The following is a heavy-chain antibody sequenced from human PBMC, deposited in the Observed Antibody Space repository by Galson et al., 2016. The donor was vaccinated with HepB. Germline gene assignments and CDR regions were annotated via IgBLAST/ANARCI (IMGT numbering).Heavy chain of an antibody. V-gene: IGHV4-34*01. J-gene: IGHJ4*02. CDR2: IDHTGST. CDR3: ARLGHCSGGNCYPTAIEF. Sequence: SETLSLTCSVYGGSFTFYYWTWIRQPPGKGLEWIGEIDHTGSTNYNPSLKSRVTISLDTSKNQFSLKLISITAADTAIYYCARLGHCSGGNCYPTAIEFWGQGTLVTVSS. D-gene: IGHD2-15*01. CDR1: GGSFTFYY.